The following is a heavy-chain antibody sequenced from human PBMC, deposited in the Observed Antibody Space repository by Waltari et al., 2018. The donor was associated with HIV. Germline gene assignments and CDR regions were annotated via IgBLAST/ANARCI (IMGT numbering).Heavy chain of an antibody. V-gene: IGHV1-18*04. CDR2: ISGYDDDT. CDR1: GYNFNSYS. J-gene: IGHJ4*02. Sequence: QAQLVQSGAEVKKPGASVKVSCKASGYNFNSYSITGVRQVPGQGLEWMGWISGYDDDTNYSLRLQGRVTMTKDTSTNTAYLELTSLKSDDTAMYYCARTASLFDPRYCDSWGQGTLVTVSS. CDR3: ARTASLFDPRYCDS.